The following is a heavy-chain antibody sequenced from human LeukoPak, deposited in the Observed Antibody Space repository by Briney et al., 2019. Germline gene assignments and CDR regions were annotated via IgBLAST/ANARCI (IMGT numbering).Heavy chain of an antibody. CDR3: ARRVSGRSSRFDP. CDR1: GGSFSGYY. D-gene: IGHD2-2*01. V-gene: IGHV4-34*01. Sequence: SETLSLTRAVYGGSFSGYYWSWIRQPPGKGLEWIGEINHSGSTNYNPSLKSRVTISVDTSKNQFSLKLSSVTAADTAVYYCARRVSGRSSRFDPWGQGTLVTVSS. CDR2: INHSGST. J-gene: IGHJ5*02.